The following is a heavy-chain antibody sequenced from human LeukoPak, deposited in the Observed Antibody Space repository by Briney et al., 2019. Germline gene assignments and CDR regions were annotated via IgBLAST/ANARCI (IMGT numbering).Heavy chain of an antibody. Sequence: PGGSLRLSCAASGFTVSSNYMSWVRQAPGKGLEWVSVIYSGGSTYYADSVKGRFTISRDNSKNTLYLQMNSLRAEDTAVYYCARALRSYDSSGYYGYWGQGTLVTVSS. D-gene: IGHD3-22*01. V-gene: IGHV3-66*01. CDR3: ARALRSYDSSGYYGY. CDR2: IYSGGST. J-gene: IGHJ4*02. CDR1: GFTVSSNY.